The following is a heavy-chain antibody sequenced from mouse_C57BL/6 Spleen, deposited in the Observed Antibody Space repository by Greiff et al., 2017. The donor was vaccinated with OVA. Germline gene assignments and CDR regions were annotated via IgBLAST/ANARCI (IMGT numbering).Heavy chain of an antibody. CDR3: ARKGYAMDY. Sequence: VKLVESGPGLVQPSQSLSITCTVSGFSLTSYGVHWVRQSPGKGLEWLGVIWSGGSTDYTAAFISRLSISKDNSKSQVFFKMNSLQADDTAIYYCARKGYAMDYWGQGTSVTVSS. CDR2: IWSGGST. J-gene: IGHJ4*01. V-gene: IGHV2-2*01. CDR1: GFSLTSYG.